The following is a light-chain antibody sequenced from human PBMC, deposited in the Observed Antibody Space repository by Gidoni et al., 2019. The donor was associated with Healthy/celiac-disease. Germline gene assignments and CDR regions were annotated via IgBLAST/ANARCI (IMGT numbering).Light chain of an antibody. CDR3: SSYTSSSTRG. CDR1: SSDVGGYNY. Sequence: QSALTQPAFVSGSPGQSITISCTGTSSDVGGYNYVSWYQQHPGKAPKLMIYEVSNRPSGVSNRFSGSKSGNTASLTISGLQAEDEADYYCSSYTSSSTRGFGTGTKVTVL. V-gene: IGLV2-14*01. CDR2: EVS. J-gene: IGLJ1*01.